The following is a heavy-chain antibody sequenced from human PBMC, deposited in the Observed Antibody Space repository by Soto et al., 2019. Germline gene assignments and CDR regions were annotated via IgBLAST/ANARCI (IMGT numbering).Heavy chain of an antibody. Sequence: SVKVSFKASRYIFISHAIHWVGQSPGQGGEWMGIISLYHHSTSYAQKFQGRLTVTADTSTTTVYMDLSSLTSEDSAVYWCARELYSCGGDCPYYMDYWGQGTLVTVSS. D-gene: IGHD2-21*02. V-gene: IGHV1-46*01. J-gene: IGHJ4*02. CDR2: ISLYHHST. CDR3: ARELYSCGGDCPYYMDY. CDR1: RYIFISHA.